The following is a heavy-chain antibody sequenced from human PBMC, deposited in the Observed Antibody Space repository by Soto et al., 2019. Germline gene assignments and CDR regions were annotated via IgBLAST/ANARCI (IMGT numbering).Heavy chain of an antibody. D-gene: IGHD6-13*01. CDR3: ARLVGNSWIGY. Sequence: PSETLSLTCTVSGGSISSGDYFWTWIRQPPGKGLEWIGYIYYSGSTYYNPSLKSRVTISVDTSKNQFSLNLSSVTAADTAVYYCARLVGNSWIGYWGQGTLVTVSS. V-gene: IGHV4-30-4*01. CDR1: GGSISSGDYF. J-gene: IGHJ4*02. CDR2: IYYSGST.